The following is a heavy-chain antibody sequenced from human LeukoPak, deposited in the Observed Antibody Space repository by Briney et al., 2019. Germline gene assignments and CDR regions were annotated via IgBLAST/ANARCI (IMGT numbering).Heavy chain of an antibody. V-gene: IGHV3-30*02. CDR2: IRYDGSNK. J-gene: IGHJ4*02. CDR1: GFTFSSYG. Sequence: GGSLRLSCAASGFTFSSYGMHWVRQAPGKGLEWVAFIRYDGSNKYYADSVKGRFTISRDNPKNTLYLQMNSLRAEDTAVYYCAKALLYSNYGYFDYWGQGTLVTVSS. D-gene: IGHD4-11*01. CDR3: AKALLYSNYGYFDY.